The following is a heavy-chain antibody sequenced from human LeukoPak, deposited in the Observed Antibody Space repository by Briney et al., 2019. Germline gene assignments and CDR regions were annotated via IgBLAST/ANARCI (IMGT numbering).Heavy chain of an antibody. CDR2: INPNSGGT. CDR3: ARDPFHFDWLFPGVL. Sequence: ASVKVSCKASGYTFTGYYMHWVRQAPGQGLEWMGWINPNSGGTNYAQKFQGRVTMTRDTSISTAYMELSRLRSDDTAVYYCARDPFHFDWLFPGVLWGQGTLVTVSS. J-gene: IGHJ4*02. V-gene: IGHV1-2*02. CDR1: GYTFTGYY. D-gene: IGHD3-9*01.